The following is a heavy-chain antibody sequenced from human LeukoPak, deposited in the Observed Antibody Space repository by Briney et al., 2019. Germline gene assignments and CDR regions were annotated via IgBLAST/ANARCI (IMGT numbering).Heavy chain of an antibody. Sequence: ESGGGVVQPGGSLRLSCAASGFTFSNAWMSWVRQAPGKGLEWVALISYDGTNKYYADSVKGRFTISRDNSKNTLYLQMNSLRAEDTAVYYCARDFSSYYDSSSYYGDSYFDYWGQGTLVTVSS. CDR2: ISYDGTNK. J-gene: IGHJ4*02. CDR1: GFTFSNAW. CDR3: ARDFSSYYDSSSYYGDSYFDY. V-gene: IGHV3-30*03. D-gene: IGHD3-22*01.